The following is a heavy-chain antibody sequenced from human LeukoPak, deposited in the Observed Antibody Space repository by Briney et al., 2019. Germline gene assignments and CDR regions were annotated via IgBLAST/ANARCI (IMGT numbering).Heavy chain of an antibody. V-gene: IGHV3-9*01. D-gene: IGHD6-13*01. CDR3: ARSLYSSTWYYFDY. CDR1: GFTFDDYA. Sequence: GRSLRLSCAASGFTFDDYAMVWVRQPPGKGLEWVSGINWNSADVAYADSVKGRFTISRDNSKNTLYLQMNSLRAEDTAVYYCARSLYSSTWYYFDYWGQGTLVTVSS. J-gene: IGHJ4*02. CDR2: INWNSADV.